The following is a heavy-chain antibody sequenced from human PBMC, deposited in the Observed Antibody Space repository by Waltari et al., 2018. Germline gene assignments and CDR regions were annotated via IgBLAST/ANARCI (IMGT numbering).Heavy chain of an antibody. CDR3: ARREYCSSTSCYGDYYNGMDV. J-gene: IGHJ6*02. D-gene: IGHD2-2*01. V-gene: IGHV4-61*02. CDR1: GGSISSGSYY. Sequence: QVQLQESGPGLVKPSQTLSLTCTVSGGSISSGSYYWSWIRQPAGKGLEWIGRIYTSGSPNYNPSLKSRCTISVDTSKNQSSLKLSSVTAADTAVYYCARREYCSSTSCYGDYYNGMDVWGQGTTVTVSS. CDR2: IYTSGSP.